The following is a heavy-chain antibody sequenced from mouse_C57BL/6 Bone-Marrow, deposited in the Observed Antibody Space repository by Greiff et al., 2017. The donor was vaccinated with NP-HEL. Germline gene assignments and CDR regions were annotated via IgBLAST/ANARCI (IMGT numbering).Heavy chain of an antibody. CDR1: GYTFTDYY. V-gene: IGHV1-76*01. Sequence: QVQLQQSGAELVRPGASVKLSCKASGYTFTDYYINWVKQRPGQGLEWIARIYPGSGNNYYNEKLKGKATLTAEKSSSTAYMQLSSLTSEDSAVYFCARRIYYGYDGFAYWGQGTLVTVSA. J-gene: IGHJ3*01. D-gene: IGHD2-2*01. CDR3: ARRIYYGYDGFAY. CDR2: IYPGSGNN.